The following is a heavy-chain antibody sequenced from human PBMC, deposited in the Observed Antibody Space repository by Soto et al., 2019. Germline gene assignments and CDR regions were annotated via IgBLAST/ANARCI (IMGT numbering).Heavy chain of an antibody. D-gene: IGHD6-6*01. J-gene: IGHJ4*02. Sequence: GGSLRLSCAASGFTFDDYAMHWVRQAPGKGLEWVSGISWNSGSIGYADSVKGRFTISRDNAKNSLYLQMNSLRAEDTAVYYWAKTAARRPPTYWGQGTLGTVSS. CDR3: AKTAARRPPTY. CDR1: GFTFDDYA. CDR2: ISWNSGSI. V-gene: IGHV3-9*01.